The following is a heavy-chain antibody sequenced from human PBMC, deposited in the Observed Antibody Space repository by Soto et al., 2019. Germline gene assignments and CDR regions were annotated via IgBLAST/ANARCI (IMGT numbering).Heavy chain of an antibody. V-gene: IGHV3-21*04. CDR1: GFIFSSYT. CDR3: AREDYAGASPRFDY. J-gene: IGHJ4*02. CDR2: ISSSSSNI. Sequence: EVQLVESGGGLVKPGGSLRLSCAASGFIFSSYTMAWVRQAPGKGLEWVSSISSSSSNIEYAESVKGRFSVSRDNANNSLFLQVNSLRAEDTAIYYCAREDYAGASPRFDYWGLGALVTVSS. D-gene: IGHD4-17*01.